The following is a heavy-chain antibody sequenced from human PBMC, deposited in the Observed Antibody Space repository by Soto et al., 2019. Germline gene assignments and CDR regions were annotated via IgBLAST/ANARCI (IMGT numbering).Heavy chain of an antibody. CDR1: GGSISSGGYY. J-gene: IGHJ4*02. D-gene: IGHD5-12*01. Sequence: SETLSLTCTVSGGSISSGGYYWSWIRQHPGKGLEWIGYIYYSGSTYYNPSLKSRVTISVDTSKNQFSLKLSSVTAADTAVYYCASSDSGYDFLYYFDYWGQGTLVTVSS. CDR3: ASSDSGYDFLYYFDY. CDR2: IYYSGST. V-gene: IGHV4-31*03.